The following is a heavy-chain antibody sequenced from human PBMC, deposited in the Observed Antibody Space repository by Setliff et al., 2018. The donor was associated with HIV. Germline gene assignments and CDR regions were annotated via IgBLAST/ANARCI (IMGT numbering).Heavy chain of an antibody. CDR3: ARAYYDSVWGSHRYRFYYFDY. Sequence: GASVKVSCKASGYTFTNYYIHWVRQAPGQGLEWMGIINPSGGSTTYAQNFQGRVTMTRDTSTSTVYMELRSLKSEDTAVYYCARAYYDSVWGSHRYRFYYFDYWGQGSLVTVSS. J-gene: IGHJ4*02. V-gene: IGHV1-46*01. CDR1: GYTFTNYY. D-gene: IGHD3-16*02. CDR2: INPSGGST.